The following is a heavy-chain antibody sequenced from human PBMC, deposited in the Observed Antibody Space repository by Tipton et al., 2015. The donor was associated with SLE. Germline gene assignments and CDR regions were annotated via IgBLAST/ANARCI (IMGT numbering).Heavy chain of an antibody. V-gene: IGHV4-34*01. D-gene: IGHD6-6*01. CDR2: INHSGST. Sequence: LRLSCAVYGGSFSGYYWSWIRQPPGKGLEWIGEINHSGSTNYNPSLKSRVTISVDTSKNQFSLKLSSVTAADTAVYYCALGKAARPIDYWGQGTLVTVSS. J-gene: IGHJ4*02. CDR3: ALGKAARPIDY. CDR1: GGSFSGYY.